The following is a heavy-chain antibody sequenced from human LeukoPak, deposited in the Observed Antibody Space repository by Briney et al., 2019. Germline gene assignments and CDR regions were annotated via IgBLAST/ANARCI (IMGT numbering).Heavy chain of an antibody. D-gene: IGHD2-15*01. CDR2: IYYSGST. J-gene: IGHJ6*02. V-gene: IGHV4-59*08. CDR3: ARQGDCSGGSCYPYYYYGMDV. Sequence: SETLSLTCTVSGGSISSYYWSWIRQPPGKGLEWIGYIYYSGSTNYNPSLKSRVTISVDTSKNQLSLKLSSVTAADTAVYYCARQGDCSGGSCYPYYYYGMDVWGQGTTVTVSS. CDR1: GGSISSYY.